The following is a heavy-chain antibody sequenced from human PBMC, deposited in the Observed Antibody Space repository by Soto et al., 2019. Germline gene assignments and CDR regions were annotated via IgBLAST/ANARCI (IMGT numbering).Heavy chain of an antibody. V-gene: IGHV3-48*03. CDR2: IRANDESI. J-gene: IGHJ3*02. Sequence: GGSLRLSCVASGFDFRSYEMNWVRQAPGKGLEWVSNIRANDESIYYADSVKGRVNVSRDNAKNSLFLEMNSLRVDDTAVYYCARETLRDAIDIWGQGTMVTVSS. CDR3: ARETLRDAIDI. CDR1: GFDFRSYE.